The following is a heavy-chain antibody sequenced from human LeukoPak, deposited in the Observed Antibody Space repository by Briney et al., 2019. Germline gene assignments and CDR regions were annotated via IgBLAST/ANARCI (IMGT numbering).Heavy chain of an antibody. V-gene: IGHV3-74*01. J-gene: IGHJ4*02. CDR1: GFTLSNYW. Sequence: GGSLRPSCAASGFTLSNYWMHWVRQAPGKGLVWVARLDPDGSSTYYADSVKGRFTISRDNAKNTLYLQMNSLRAEDTAVYYCARALGTNSNSWGQGTLVTVSS. CDR3: ARALGTNSNS. CDR2: LDPDGSST. D-gene: IGHD2-8*01.